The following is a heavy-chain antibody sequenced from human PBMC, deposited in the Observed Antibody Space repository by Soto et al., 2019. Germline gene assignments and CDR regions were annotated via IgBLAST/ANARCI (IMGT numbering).Heavy chain of an antibody. CDR1: GVIFNSYA. CDR2: IIPIFGSP. D-gene: IGHD3-3*01. CDR3: AREKFSNYFDP. J-gene: IGHJ5*02. V-gene: IGHV1-69*13. Sequence: ASVKVSCKTSGVIFNSYALSWVRQAPGQGPEWMGQIIPIFGSPKYAQKFQGRVTITADESTNTAYMELTSLTSEDTAMYYCAREKFSNYFDPWGQGTQVTVSS.